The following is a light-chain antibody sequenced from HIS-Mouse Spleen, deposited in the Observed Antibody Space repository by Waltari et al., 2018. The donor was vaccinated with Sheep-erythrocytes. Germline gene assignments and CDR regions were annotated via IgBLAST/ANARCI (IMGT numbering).Light chain of an antibody. CDR3: QQYYSTLLT. J-gene: IGKJ4*01. CDR1: QRVLYSSNNKNY. V-gene: IGKV4-1*01. Sequence: DIVMTQSPDSLAVSLGERATINCKSSQRVLYSSNNKNYLAWYQQKPGQPPKLLIYWASTRESGVPDRFSGSGSGTDVTLTISSLQAEDVAVYYCQQYYSTLLTFGGGTKVEIK. CDR2: WAS.